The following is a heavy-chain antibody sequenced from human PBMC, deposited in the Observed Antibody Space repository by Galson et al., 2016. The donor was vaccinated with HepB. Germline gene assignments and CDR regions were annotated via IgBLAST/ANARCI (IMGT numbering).Heavy chain of an antibody. V-gene: IGHV3-23*01. Sequence: SLRLSCAASGLSISIYSMHWVRQAPGQRLEWVSALRGSGTGTSYPVSVNGRFTISTDNSKTPLYRQMNSLRAEDAAVYYCAKISLVGYNSGWGGSFDIWGRGTMATVSS. J-gene: IGHJ3*02. CDR3: AKISLVGYNSGWGGSFDI. CDR2: LRGSGTGT. D-gene: IGHD6-19*01. CDR1: GLSISIYS.